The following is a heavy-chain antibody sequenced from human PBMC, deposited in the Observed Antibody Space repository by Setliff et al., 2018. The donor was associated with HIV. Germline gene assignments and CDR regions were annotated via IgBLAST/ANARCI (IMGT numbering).Heavy chain of an antibody. CDR1: GYSISSGYY. Sequence: SETLSLTCAVSGYSISSGYYWGWIRQPPGKGLEWIGCIYQSGCTYYNVSLKSRVIISVDTSKNQFSLKLNSVTAADTAIYYCARHRAVAGANYFDFWGQGTLVTVSS. CDR3: ARHRAVAGANYFDF. J-gene: IGHJ4*02. V-gene: IGHV4-38-2*01. CDR2: IYQSGCT. D-gene: IGHD6-19*01.